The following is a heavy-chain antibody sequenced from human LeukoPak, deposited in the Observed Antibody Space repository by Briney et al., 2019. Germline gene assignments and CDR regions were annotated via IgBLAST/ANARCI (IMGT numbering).Heavy chain of an antibody. CDR1: GFTFSSYS. Sequence: GGSLRLSCAASGFTFSSYSMNWVRQAPGKGLEWVSCISSSSSYIYYADSVKGRFTISRDNAKNPLYLQMKGLRAEDTAVYYCARAELEADYYYYGMDVWGQGTTVTVSS. CDR2: ISSSSSYI. CDR3: ARAELEADYYYYGMDV. D-gene: IGHD6-6*01. V-gene: IGHV3-21*01. J-gene: IGHJ6*02.